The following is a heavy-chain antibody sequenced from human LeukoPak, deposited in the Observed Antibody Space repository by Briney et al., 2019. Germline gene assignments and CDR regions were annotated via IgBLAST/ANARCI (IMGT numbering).Heavy chain of an antibody. V-gene: IGHV3-23*01. Sequence: GGSLRLSCAASGFTFSTSAMSWVRQAPGKGLEWVSTISGSGGGTYYADSVKGRFTLSRDNSMNTLYLQMNSLRAEDTAVYYCAKDVESGRSADYWGQGTLVTVSS. J-gene: IGHJ4*02. CDR3: AKDVESGRSADY. CDR2: ISGSGGGT. CDR1: GFTFSTSA. D-gene: IGHD3-10*01.